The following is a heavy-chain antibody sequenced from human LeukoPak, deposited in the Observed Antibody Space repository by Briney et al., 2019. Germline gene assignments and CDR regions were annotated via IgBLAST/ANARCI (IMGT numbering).Heavy chain of an antibody. CDR2: INHSGST. CDR3: ARGRIFDY. V-gene: IGHV4-34*01. CDR1: GGSFSGYY. J-gene: IGHJ4*02. Sequence: SETLSLTCAVYGGSFSGYYWSWIRQPPGKGLEWIGEINHSGSTNYNPSLKSRVTISVDTSKNQFSLKLSSVTAADTAVYYCARGRIFDYWGQGTLVTVSS.